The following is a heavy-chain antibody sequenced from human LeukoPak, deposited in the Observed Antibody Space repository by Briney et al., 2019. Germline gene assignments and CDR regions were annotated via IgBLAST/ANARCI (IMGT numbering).Heavy chain of an antibody. V-gene: IGHV1-18*01. CDR1: GYTFRNYA. Sequence: ASMKVSCKALGYTFRNYAVTWVRQAPGQGLEWMGWINTNNGKTNYAQNVQGRVTLTTETSTSTAYVELRGLRSDDTAVYYCARVRFGGIGAPGHFYYYILDVWGQGTTVTVSS. CDR3: ARVRFGGIGAPGHFYYYILDV. CDR2: INTNNGKT. J-gene: IGHJ6*02. D-gene: IGHD6-13*01.